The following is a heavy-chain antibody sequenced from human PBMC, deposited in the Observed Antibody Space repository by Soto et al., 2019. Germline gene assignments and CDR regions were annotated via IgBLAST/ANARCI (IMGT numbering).Heavy chain of an antibody. CDR1: GFTFSSYA. Sequence: EVQLLESGGGLVQPGGSLRLSCAASGFTFSSYAVTWVRQAPGKGLEWVSTISGSGYNTYYADSVKGRFTISRDNSKNTLYLQMNSLGAEDTAVYYCAKSPMGYSWYCDYWGQGTLVTVSS. V-gene: IGHV3-23*01. CDR3: AKSPMGYSWYCDY. D-gene: IGHD5-18*01. J-gene: IGHJ4*02. CDR2: ISGSGYNT.